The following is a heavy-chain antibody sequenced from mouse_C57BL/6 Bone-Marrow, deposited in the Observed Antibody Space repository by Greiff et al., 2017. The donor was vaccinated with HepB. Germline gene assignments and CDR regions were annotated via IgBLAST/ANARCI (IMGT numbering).Heavy chain of an antibody. CDR3: TTLGAYAMDY. CDR2: IEPENGDT. CDR1: GFNIKDDY. J-gene: IGHJ4*01. Sequence: VQLKQSGAELVRPGASVKLSCTASGFNIKDDYMHWVKQRPEQGLEWIGWIEPENGDTEYASKFQGKATITADTASNTAYLQLSSLTSEDTAVYYCTTLGAYAMDYWGQGTSVTVSS. V-gene: IGHV14-4*01.